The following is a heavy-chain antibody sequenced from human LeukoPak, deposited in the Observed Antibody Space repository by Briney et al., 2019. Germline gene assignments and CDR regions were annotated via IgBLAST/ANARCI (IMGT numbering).Heavy chain of an antibody. CDR1: GGSISSGGYY. CDR2: IYYSGST. Sequence: SQTLSLTCTVSGGSISSGGYYWSWIRQHPGKGLEWIGYIYYSGSTYYNPSLKSRVTISVDTSKNQFSLKLSSVTAVDTAVYYCARVRGSLLVLWGQGTLVTVSS. CDR3: ARVRGSLLVL. V-gene: IGHV4-31*03. D-gene: IGHD2-15*01. J-gene: IGHJ4*02.